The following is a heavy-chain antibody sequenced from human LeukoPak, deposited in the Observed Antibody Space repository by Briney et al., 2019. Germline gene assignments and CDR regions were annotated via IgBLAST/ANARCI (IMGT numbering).Heavy chain of an antibody. J-gene: IGHJ4*02. Sequence: SVKVSCKASGGTFSSYAISWVRQAPGQGLEWMGRIIPILGIANYAQKFQGRVTITADKSTSTAYMELSSLRSEDTAVYYCARVASGGSCYSGDCDYFDYWGQGTLVTVSS. CDR2: IIPILGIA. V-gene: IGHV1-69*04. CDR3: ARVASGGSCYSGDCDYFDY. CDR1: GGTFSSYA. D-gene: IGHD2-15*01.